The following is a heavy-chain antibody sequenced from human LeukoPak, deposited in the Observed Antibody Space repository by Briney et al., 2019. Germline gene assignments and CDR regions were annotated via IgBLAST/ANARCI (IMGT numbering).Heavy chain of an antibody. CDR1: GGSISSYY. CDR3: ALVHCSGGSCYFP. Sequence: SETLSLTCTVSGGSISSYYWSWIRQPAGKGLEWIGRIYTSGSTNYNPSPKSRVTMSVDTSKNQFSLKLSSVTAADTAVYYCALVHCSGGSCYFPWGQGTLVTVSS. V-gene: IGHV4-4*07. D-gene: IGHD2-15*01. CDR2: IYTSGST. J-gene: IGHJ5*02.